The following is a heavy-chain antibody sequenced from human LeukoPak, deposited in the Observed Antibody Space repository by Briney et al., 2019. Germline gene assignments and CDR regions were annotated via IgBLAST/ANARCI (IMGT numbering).Heavy chain of an antibody. CDR1: GFTVSSYG. J-gene: IGHJ4*02. V-gene: IGHV3-30*02. CDR2: IRYDGSNK. D-gene: IGHD6-6*01. CDR3: AKDQIGIAARRSPDY. Sequence: PGKSLRLSCEASGFTVSSYGMHWVRQAPGKGLEWVAFIRYDGSNKYYADSVKGRFTISRDNSKNTLYLQMNSLRAEDTAVYYCAKDQIGIAARRSPDYWGQGTLVTVSS.